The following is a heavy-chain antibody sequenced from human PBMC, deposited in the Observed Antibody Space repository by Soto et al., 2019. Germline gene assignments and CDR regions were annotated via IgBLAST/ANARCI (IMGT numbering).Heavy chain of an antibody. Sequence: ASVKVSCKASGYTFTSYGISWVRQAPGQGLEWMGWISAYNGNTNYAQKPQGRVTMTTDTSTSTAYMELRSLRSDDTAVYYCATSERTDSSGYYYPAPSDAFDIWGQGTMVTVSS. J-gene: IGHJ3*02. CDR1: GYTFTSYG. D-gene: IGHD3-22*01. V-gene: IGHV1-18*01. CDR3: ATSERTDSSGYYYPAPSDAFDI. CDR2: ISAYNGNT.